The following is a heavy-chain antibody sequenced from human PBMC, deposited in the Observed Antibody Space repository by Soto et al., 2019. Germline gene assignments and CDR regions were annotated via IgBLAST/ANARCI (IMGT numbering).Heavy chain of an antibody. J-gene: IGHJ4*02. D-gene: IGHD3-22*01. CDR3: ARLTMIVVADY. CDR2: IYYSGST. V-gene: IGHV4-39*01. Sequence: QLQLQESGPGLVKPSETLSLTCTVSGGSISSSSYYWGWIRQPPGKGLEWIGSIYYSGSTYYNPSLKSRVTISVDTSKNQFSLKLSSVTAADTAVYYCARLTMIVVADYWGQGTLVTVSS. CDR1: GGSISSSSYY.